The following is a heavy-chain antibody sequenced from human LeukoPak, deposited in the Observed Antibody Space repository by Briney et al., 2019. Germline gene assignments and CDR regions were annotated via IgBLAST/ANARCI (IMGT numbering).Heavy chain of an antibody. J-gene: IGHJ4*02. CDR2: IFASGTT. V-gene: IGHV4-4*07. Sequence: SKTLSLTCTVSGGSISTYSWNWIRQPAGKGLEGIGRIFASGTTKYNPSLKSRVTMSVDTSKNQFSLKLSSVTAADTAVYYCARVVVGATKAFDYWGQGTLVTVSS. CDR3: ARVVVGATKAFDY. D-gene: IGHD1-26*01. CDR1: GGSISTYS.